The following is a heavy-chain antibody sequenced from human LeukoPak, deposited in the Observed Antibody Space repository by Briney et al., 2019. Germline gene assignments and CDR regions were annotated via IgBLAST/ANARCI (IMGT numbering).Heavy chain of an antibody. J-gene: IGHJ4*02. CDR3: ARARYSYGYWAYFDY. CDR1: GFTFSSYW. V-gene: IGHV3-7*01. D-gene: IGHD5-18*01. Sequence: GGSLRLSCAASGFTFSSYWMSWVRQAPGKGLEWVANINQDGSEKYYVDSVKGRFTISRDNAKNSLYLQMNSLRAEDTAVYYCARARYSYGYWAYFDYWGQGTLVTVSS. CDR2: INQDGSEK.